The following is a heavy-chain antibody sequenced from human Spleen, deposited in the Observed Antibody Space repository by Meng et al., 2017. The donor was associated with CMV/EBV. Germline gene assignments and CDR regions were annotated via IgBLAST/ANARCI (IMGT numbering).Heavy chain of an antibody. D-gene: IGHD6-6*01. J-gene: IGHJ6*02. CDR2: IDWDDEK. CDR3: ARMSIAVDYGMDV. V-gene: IGHV2-70D*14. Sequence: SGPTLVKPTPTLTLTCSISGFSLSSSGMRVNWIRQPPGKALEWLARIDWDDEKFYNTSLKTRLTISKDTSKNQVVLIMTNMDPVDTATYYCARMSIAVDYGMDVWGQGTTVTVSS. CDR1: GFSLSSSGMR.